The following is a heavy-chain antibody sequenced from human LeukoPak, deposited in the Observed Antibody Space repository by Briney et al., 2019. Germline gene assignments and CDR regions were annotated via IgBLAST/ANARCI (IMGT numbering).Heavy chain of an antibody. J-gene: IGHJ4*02. CDR2: VYTTGST. CDR3: ARVVYDYVWGSYRYTYYFDY. Sequence: PSETLSLTCSVSGGSLSSDNYYWNWIRQPAGKGLEWIGRVYTTGSTNYNPSLKSRVTISVDTSKNQFSLKLSSVTAADTAVYYCARVVYDYVWGSYRYTYYFDYWGQGTLVTVSS. D-gene: IGHD3-16*02. V-gene: IGHV4-61*02. CDR1: GGSLSSDNYY.